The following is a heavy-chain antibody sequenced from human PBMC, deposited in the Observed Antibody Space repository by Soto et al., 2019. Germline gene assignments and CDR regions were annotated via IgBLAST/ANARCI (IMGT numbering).Heavy chain of an antibody. CDR1: GFPFSSYS. CDR2: ISGSGGST. CDR3: AKNKVDTAMVNDY. V-gene: IGHV3-23*01. Sequence: GGSLRLSCAASGFPFSSYSMSWVRQAPGKGLEWVSAISGSGGSTYYADSVKGRFTISRDNSKNTLYLQMNSLRAEDTAVYYCAKNKVDTAMVNDYWGQGTLVTVSS. D-gene: IGHD5-18*01. J-gene: IGHJ4*02.